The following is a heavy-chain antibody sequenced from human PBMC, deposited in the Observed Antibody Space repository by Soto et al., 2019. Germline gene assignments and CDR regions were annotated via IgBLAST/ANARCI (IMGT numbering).Heavy chain of an antibody. D-gene: IGHD3-3*01. Sequence: QVQLVQSGAEVKKPGASVKVSCKASGYTFTSYGISWVRRAPGQGLEWMGWISAYNGNTNYAQKLQGRVTMTTDTSTSTAYMELRSLRSDDTAVYYCARAPHGRFLEWSDAFDIWGQGTMVTVSS. V-gene: IGHV1-18*01. CDR1: GYTFTSYG. CDR2: ISAYNGNT. J-gene: IGHJ3*02. CDR3: ARAPHGRFLEWSDAFDI.